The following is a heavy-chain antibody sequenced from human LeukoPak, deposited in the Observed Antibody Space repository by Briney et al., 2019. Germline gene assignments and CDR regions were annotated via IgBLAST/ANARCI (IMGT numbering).Heavy chain of an antibody. D-gene: IGHD3-3*01. V-gene: IGHV4-59*01. CDR2: VYYSGST. Sequence: SETLSLTCAVYGGSFSGYYWSWIRQPPGKGLEWIGYVYYSGSTNYNPSLKSRVTISADTSKNQFSLRLSSVTAADTAVYYCARDRRAFWSGYYENQFDYWGQGTLVTVSS. J-gene: IGHJ4*02. CDR1: GGSFSGYY. CDR3: ARDRRAFWSGYYENQFDY.